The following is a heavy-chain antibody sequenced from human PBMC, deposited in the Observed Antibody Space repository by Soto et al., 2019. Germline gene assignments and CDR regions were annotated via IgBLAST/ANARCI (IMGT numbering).Heavy chain of an antibody. Sequence: QVQLVESGGGVVQPGRSLRLSCAASGFTFSSYAMYWVRQAPGKGLEWVAVISYDGSNKYYADSVKGRFTISRDNSKKTQYLQMNRVRAEGTAVYYCARAGCDGGRCYALVGLRYGMDVWCQGTTVTVSS. CDR2: ISYDGSNK. D-gene: IGHD2-15*01. CDR1: GFTFSSYA. CDR3: ARAGCDGGRCYALVGLRYGMDV. V-gene: IGHV3-30-3*01. J-gene: IGHJ6*02.